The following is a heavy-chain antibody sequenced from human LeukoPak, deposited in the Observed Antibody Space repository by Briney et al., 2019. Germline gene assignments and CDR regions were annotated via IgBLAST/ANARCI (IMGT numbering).Heavy chain of an antibody. CDR1: GGPFNGYY. CDR2: INHSGTT. Sequence: SETLSLTCTIYGGPFNGYYWGWIRQPPGKGLEWIGEINHSGTTNYNPSLESRVTISVDTSKNQFSLKLSSMTAAGTAVYYCARGGSYPTSNDYWGQGTLVTVSS. CDR3: ARGGSYPTSNDY. D-gene: IGHD1-26*01. J-gene: IGHJ4*02. V-gene: IGHV4-34*01.